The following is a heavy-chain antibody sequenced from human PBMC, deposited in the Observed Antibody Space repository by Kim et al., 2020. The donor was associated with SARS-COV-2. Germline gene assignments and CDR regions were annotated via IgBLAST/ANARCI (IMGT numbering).Heavy chain of an antibody. V-gene: IGHV3-7*01. J-gene: IGHJ5*02. CDR1: GFTFSSYW. Sequence: GGSLRLSCAASGFTFSSYWMSWVRQAPGKGLEWVANIKQDGSEKYYVDSVKGRFTISRDNAKNSLYLQMNSLRAEDTAVYYCARRAAITMVQRNWFDPWGREPWSPSPQ. CDR2: IKQDGSEK. CDR3: ARRAAITMVQRNWFDP. D-gene: IGHD3-10*01.